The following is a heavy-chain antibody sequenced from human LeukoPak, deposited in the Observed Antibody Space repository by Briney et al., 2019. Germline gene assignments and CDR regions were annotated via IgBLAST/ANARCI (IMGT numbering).Heavy chain of an antibody. J-gene: IGHJ4*02. Sequence: PGGSLRLSCAASGFTVSSNYMSWVRQAPGKGLEWVSVIYSGGSTYYADSVKGRFTISRDNSKNTLYLQMNSLRAEDTAVYYCARVQSRGYNYGPFDYLGQGTLVTVSS. CDR1: GFTVSSNY. V-gene: IGHV3-53*01. CDR3: ARVQSRGYNYGPFDY. CDR2: IYSGGST. D-gene: IGHD5-18*01.